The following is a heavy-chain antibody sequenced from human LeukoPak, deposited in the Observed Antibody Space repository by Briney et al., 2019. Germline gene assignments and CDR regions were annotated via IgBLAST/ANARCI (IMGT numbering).Heavy chain of an antibody. D-gene: IGHD1-26*01. CDR2: IYSGGST. J-gene: IGHJ5*02. Sequence: PGGSLRLSCAASGFTVSSNYMSWVRQAPGKGLEWVSVIYSGGSTYYADSVKGRFTISRDNSKNTLYLQMNSLRAEDTAVYYCARDISGSHSDGWFDPWGQGTLVTVSS. V-gene: IGHV3-66*02. CDR3: ARDISGSHSDGWFDP. CDR1: GFTVSSNY.